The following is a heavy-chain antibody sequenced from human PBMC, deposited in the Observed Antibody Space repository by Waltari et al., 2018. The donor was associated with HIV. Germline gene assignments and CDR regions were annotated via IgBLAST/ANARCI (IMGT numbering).Heavy chain of an antibody. J-gene: IGHJ3*01. Sequence: EVQLVDSGGGVVQPGGSLRLSCAASGFTVSDNFMSGVRQAPGKGLEWVSVIYSGGSTYYADSVKGRFTISRDNSKNTLYLQMNSLRVEDTAVYYCAREEAVTARGGIDVWGQGTMVTVSS. CDR1: GFTVSDNF. CDR2: IYSGGST. V-gene: IGHV3-66*01. CDR3: AREEAVTARGGIDV. D-gene: IGHD3-10*01.